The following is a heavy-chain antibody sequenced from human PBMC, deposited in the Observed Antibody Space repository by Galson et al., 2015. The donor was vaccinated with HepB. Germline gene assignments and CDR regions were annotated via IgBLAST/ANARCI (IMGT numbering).Heavy chain of an antibody. Sequence: LSLTCTVSGGSISSSSYYWGWIRQPPGKGLEWIGSIYYSGSTYYNPSLKSRVTISVDTSKNQFSLKLSSVTAADTAVYYCASTGNCGGDCYLNYWGQGTLVTVSS. CDR2: IYYSGST. V-gene: IGHV4-39*01. CDR1: GGSISSSSYY. CDR3: ASTGNCGGDCYLNY. J-gene: IGHJ4*02. D-gene: IGHD2-21*02.